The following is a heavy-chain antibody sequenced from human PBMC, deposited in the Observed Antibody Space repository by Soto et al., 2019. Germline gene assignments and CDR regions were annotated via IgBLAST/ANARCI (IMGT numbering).Heavy chain of an antibody. CDR2: ISYDGSNK. CDR3: AKDGAWIPRYYHYYGVDV. Sequence: QGQLVESGGGVVQPGRSLRLSCAASGFTFTNYGMHWVRQAPDKGLEWVAVISYDGSNKYYADSVKGRFTISRDNSKNTLYLHMNSLRADDTAVYYCAKDGAWIPRYYHYYGVDVWGQGTTVTVSS. V-gene: IGHV3-30*18. CDR1: GFTFTNYG. D-gene: IGHD2-21*01. J-gene: IGHJ6*02.